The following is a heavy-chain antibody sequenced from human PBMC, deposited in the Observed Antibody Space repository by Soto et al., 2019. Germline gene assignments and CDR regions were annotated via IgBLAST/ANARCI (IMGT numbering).Heavy chain of an antibody. Sequence: GGSLRLSCAASGFTFSDYYMSWIRQAPGKGLEWVSYISSSGSTIYYADSVKGRFTISRDNAKNSLYLQMNSLRAEDTAVYYCARVHDFWSGHPLPYYYYYYMDVWGKGTTVTVSS. CDR1: GFTFSDYY. D-gene: IGHD3-3*01. CDR3: ARVHDFWSGHPLPYYYYYYMDV. J-gene: IGHJ6*03. V-gene: IGHV3-11*01. CDR2: ISSSGSTI.